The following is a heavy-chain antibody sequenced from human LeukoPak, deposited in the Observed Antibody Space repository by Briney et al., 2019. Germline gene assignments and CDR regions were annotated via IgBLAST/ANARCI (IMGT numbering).Heavy chain of an antibody. D-gene: IGHD3-22*01. Sequence: PGGSLRLSCAVSGFTFNSFGMHWIRQAPGKGLEWVAIISNDGNYRYYADSVKGRFTISRDNSKNTLFLQMNSLRSEDTAVYYCAREDYYDSGSNDYWGQGTLVTVSS. CDR3: AREDYYDSGSNDY. V-gene: IGHV3-30*03. CDR1: GFTFNSFG. J-gene: IGHJ4*02. CDR2: ISNDGNYR.